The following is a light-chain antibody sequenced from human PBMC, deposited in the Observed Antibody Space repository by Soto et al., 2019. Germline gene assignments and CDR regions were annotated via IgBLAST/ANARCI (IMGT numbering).Light chain of an antibody. Sequence: QPVLTQSPSASASLGASVKLTCTLSSGHSSYAIAWHQQQPEKGPRYLIKLNSDGSHSKGDGIPDRFSGSSSGAERYLTISSLQSEDEADYYCQTWGTGPWVFGGGTQLTVL. J-gene: IGLJ3*02. V-gene: IGLV4-69*01. CDR1: SGHSSYA. CDR3: QTWGTGPWV. CDR2: LNSDGSH.